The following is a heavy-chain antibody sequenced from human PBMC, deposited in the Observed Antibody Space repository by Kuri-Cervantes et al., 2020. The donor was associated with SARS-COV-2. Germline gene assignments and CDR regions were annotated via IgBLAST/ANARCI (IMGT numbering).Heavy chain of an antibody. Sequence: SETLSLTCAVYGGSFSGYYWSWIRQPPGKGLEWIGEINHSGRTNYNPFLKSRVTISVDTSKNQFSLKLSSVTAADTAVYYCSRLPATVTPHYWGQGTLVTVSS. V-gene: IGHV4-34*01. J-gene: IGHJ4*02. CDR1: GGSFSGYY. CDR2: INHSGRT. CDR3: SRLPATVTPHY. D-gene: IGHD4-17*01.